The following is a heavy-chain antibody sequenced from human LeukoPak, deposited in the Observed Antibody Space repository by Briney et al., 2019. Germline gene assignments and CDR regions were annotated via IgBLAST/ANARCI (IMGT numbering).Heavy chain of an antibody. CDR3: ARDVGGAGSH. D-gene: IGHD3-10*01. CDR2: IDEHGTTI. J-gene: IGHJ4*02. CDR1: GFTFRRYW. V-gene: IGHV3-74*01. Sequence: PGESLRLSCAASGFTFRRYWMHWVRQAPGEGLVWVSRIDEHGTTIDYADSVRDRFTISRDNAKNTLYLHMNSLRAEDTAMYYCARDVGGAGSHWGQGSLVTVSS.